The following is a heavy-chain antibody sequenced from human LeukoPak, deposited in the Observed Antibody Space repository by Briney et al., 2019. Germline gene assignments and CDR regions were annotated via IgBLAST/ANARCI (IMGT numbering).Heavy chain of an antibody. Sequence: GGSLRLPCAASGFTLNTNYMNWVRQVPGKGLEWVSVIYAGGNTYYADSVKGRFTISRDNSKNTLYLQMNSMRAEDTAVYYCAKGADSSWDDAFDIWGQGTMVTVSS. CDR2: IYAGGNT. J-gene: IGHJ3*02. D-gene: IGHD6-13*01. CDR1: GFTLNTNY. V-gene: IGHV3-53*01. CDR3: AKGADSSWDDAFDI.